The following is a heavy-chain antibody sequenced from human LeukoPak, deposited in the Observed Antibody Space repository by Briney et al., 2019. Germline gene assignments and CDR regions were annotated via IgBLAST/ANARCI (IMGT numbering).Heavy chain of an antibody. V-gene: IGHV3-7*03. D-gene: IGHD3-22*01. CDR1: GFFLSNYW. CDR3: ARDYYDSSGYYFYYGMDV. CDR2: IRQDGSEK. Sequence: GESLRLSCAASGFFLSNYWMNWVRQAPGKGPEWVANIRQDGSEKHYVDSVKGRFTISRDNTKNSLYLQMNSLRAEDTAVYYCARDYYDSSGYYFYYGMDVWGQGTTVTVSS. J-gene: IGHJ6*02.